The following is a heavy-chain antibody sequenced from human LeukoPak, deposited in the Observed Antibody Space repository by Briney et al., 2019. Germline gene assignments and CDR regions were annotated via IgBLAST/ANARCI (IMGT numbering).Heavy chain of an antibody. Sequence: PGGSLRLSCAASGFTLSSYSMNWVRQAPGKGLEWVSCISSSSSYIYYADSVKGRFTISRDNAKKSLYLQMNSLRAEDTAVYYCASTVRGVPARFEFWGQGTLVTVSS. CDR3: ASTVRGVPARFEF. D-gene: IGHD3-10*01. J-gene: IGHJ4*02. CDR2: ISSSSSYI. CDR1: GFTLSSYS. V-gene: IGHV3-21*01.